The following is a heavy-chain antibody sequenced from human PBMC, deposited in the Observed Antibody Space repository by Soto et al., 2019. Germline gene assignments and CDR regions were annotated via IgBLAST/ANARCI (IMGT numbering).Heavy chain of an antibody. CDR1: GGSISGDSYY. Sequence: NPSETLSLTCTVSGGSISGDSYYWVWIRQPPEKGLEWIGFGFGGNTWYNSSLRSRVTISLDTSKNQLSLTLTSVTAADTAVYYCARYIRFSDYFDYWGQGALVTVSS. CDR2: FGFGGNT. V-gene: IGHV4-39*01. J-gene: IGHJ4*02. D-gene: IGHD3-3*01. CDR3: ARYIRFSDYFDY.